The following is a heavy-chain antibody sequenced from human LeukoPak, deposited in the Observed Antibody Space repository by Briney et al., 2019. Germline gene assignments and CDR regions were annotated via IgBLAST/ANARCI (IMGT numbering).Heavy chain of an antibody. D-gene: IGHD5-18*01. CDR2: IYYSGST. CDR3: ARVDGYSYGRFDY. CDR1: GGSISNYY. V-gene: IGHV4-39*06. J-gene: IGHJ4*02. Sequence: PSETLSLTCTVSGGSISNYYWGWIRQPPGEGLEWIGSIYYSGSTYYNSSLQSRVTISVHMSNNQFALKLSSVTAADTAVYYCARVDGYSYGRFDYWGQGTLVTVSS.